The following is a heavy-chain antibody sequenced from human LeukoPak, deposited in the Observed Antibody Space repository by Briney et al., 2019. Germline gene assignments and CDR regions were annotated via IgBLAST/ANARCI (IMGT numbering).Heavy chain of an antibody. CDR1: GYTFTSYG. CDR3: ARDYCSSTSCHFDY. D-gene: IGHD2-2*01. Sequence: ASVKVSCKASGYTFTSYGISWVRQAPGQGLEWMGWISAYNGNTNYAQKLQGRVTMTTDTSTSTAYMELRSLRSDDTAVYYCARDYCSSTSCHFDYWGQGTLATVSS. V-gene: IGHV1-18*01. J-gene: IGHJ4*02. CDR2: ISAYNGNT.